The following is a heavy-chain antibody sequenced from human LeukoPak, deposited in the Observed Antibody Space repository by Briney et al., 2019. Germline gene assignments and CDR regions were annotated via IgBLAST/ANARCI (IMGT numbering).Heavy chain of an antibody. Sequence: PSETLSLTCTVSGGSISSSSYYWGWIRQPPGKGLEWIGSIYYSGSTYYNPSLKSRVTISVDTSKNQFSLKLSSVTAADTAVYYCARGRRGWQQLVKTGAFDIWGQGTMVTVSS. CDR3: ARGRRGWQQLVKTGAFDI. V-gene: IGHV4-39*01. J-gene: IGHJ3*02. CDR2: IYYSGST. D-gene: IGHD6-13*01. CDR1: GGSISSSSYY.